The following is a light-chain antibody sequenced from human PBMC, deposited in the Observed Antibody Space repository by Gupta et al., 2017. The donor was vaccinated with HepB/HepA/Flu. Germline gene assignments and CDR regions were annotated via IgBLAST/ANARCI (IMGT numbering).Light chain of an antibody. CDR2: GAS. J-gene: IGKJ2*01. CDR3: QQYKNWPPDT. CDR1: QSVSSN. Sequence: EIVMTQSPATLSVSPGERATLSCRASQSVSSNLAWYQQKPGQAPRLLIYGASTRDTGIPARFSGSGYGTEFTLTISSRQSEDFAVYYCQQYKNWPPDTFGQGTKVEIK. V-gene: IGKV3-15*01.